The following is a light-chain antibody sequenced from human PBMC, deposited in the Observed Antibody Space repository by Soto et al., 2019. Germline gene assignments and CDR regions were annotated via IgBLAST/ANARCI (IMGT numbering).Light chain of an antibody. CDR1: QSLGRSY. CDR2: AAS. CDR3: HQYGSSPPFT. J-gene: IGKJ3*01. V-gene: IGKV3-20*01. Sequence: IVLTQSPGTLSLSPGERATLSCRASQSLGRSYLAWYQKKPGQPPRLLIYAASFRATGIPDRFSGSGSGTDFTLTIYRLEPEDFAVYYCHQYGSSPPFTFGPGTKVDIK.